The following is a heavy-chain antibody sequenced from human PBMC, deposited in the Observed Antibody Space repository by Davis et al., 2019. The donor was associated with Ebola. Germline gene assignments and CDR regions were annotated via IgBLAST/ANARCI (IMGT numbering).Heavy chain of an antibody. CDR3: ARAAAAWRQFDY. D-gene: IGHD6-13*01. V-gene: IGHV1-2*06. CDR2: INPNSGVT. CDR1: GYTFTSYG. Sequence: AASVKVSCKASGYTFTSYGISWVRQAPGQGLEWMGRINPNSGVTNYAQKFQGRVTMSRDTSTSTVYMELSSLRSEDTAVYYCARAAAAWRQFDYWGQGTLVTVSS. J-gene: IGHJ4*02.